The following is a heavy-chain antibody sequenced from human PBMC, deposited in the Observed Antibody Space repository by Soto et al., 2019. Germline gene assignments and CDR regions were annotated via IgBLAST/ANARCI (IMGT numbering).Heavy chain of an antibody. V-gene: IGHV3-30*18. CDR1: DFTFSNHG. CDR3: ANDVAPPYCGRSSCHPAGAY. Sequence: GGPLRLSCAGSDFTFSNHGLHWVRQAPGKGLDWVSFISFDGSHKYYADSGKGRFTISRDNSTNMLYLQMDSLTTEDTAVYYCANDVAPPYCGRSSCHPAGAYWGQGSLDIVS. CDR2: ISFDGSHK. J-gene: IGHJ4*02. D-gene: IGHD2-21*01.